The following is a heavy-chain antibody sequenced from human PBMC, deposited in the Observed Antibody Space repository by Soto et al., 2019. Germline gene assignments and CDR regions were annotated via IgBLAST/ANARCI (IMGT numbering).Heavy chain of an antibody. V-gene: IGHV4-61*01. CDR1: GDPLSSGSYY. Sequence: QVQLQESGPGLVKPSETLSLTCTVSGDPLSSGSYYWSWIRQSPGKRLEWIAYIYYTGTTKYNPSLKSRVTISVDTSKNQFSLRLTSVTAADTAVYYCARAASQYFDVLSAFHPWGQGTLVTVSS. CDR3: ARAASQYFDVLSAFHP. D-gene: IGHD3-9*01. CDR2: IYYTGTT. J-gene: IGHJ5*02.